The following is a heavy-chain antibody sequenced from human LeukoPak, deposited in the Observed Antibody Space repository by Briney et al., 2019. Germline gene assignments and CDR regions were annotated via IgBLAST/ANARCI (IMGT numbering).Heavy chain of an antibody. CDR1: GGSISSGGYH. CDR3: ARTVRGNDY. J-gene: IGHJ4*02. D-gene: IGHD3-16*01. CDR2: IYYSGST. Sequence: SQTLSLTCTVSGGSISSGGYHWSWIRQHPGKGLEWIGYIYYSGSTYYNPSLKSRVTISVDTSKNQFSLKLSSVTAADTAVYYCARTVRGNDYWGQGTLVTVSS. V-gene: IGHV4-31*03.